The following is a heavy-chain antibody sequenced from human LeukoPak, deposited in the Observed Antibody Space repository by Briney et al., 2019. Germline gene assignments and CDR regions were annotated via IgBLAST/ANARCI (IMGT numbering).Heavy chain of an antibody. D-gene: IGHD4-17*01. V-gene: IGHV4-34*01. CDR2: INHSGST. Sequence: SETLSLTCAVYGGSFSGYYWSWIRQPPGKGLEWIGEINHSGSTNYNPSLKSRVSISVGTSKNQFSLKLRSEPAADTAMYYCARDNQYTSDSSDYGGTNFDYWGQGTLVTVSS. J-gene: IGHJ4*02. CDR1: GGSFSGYY. CDR3: ARDNQYTSDSSDYGGTNFDY.